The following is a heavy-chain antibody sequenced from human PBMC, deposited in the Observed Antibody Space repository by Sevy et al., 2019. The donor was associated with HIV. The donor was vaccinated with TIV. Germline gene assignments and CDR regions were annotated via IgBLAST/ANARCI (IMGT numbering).Heavy chain of an antibody. CDR2: IKQGGSER. CDR1: GFTVSGNY. D-gene: IGHD6-13*01. CDR3: ARDTAAGFDY. J-gene: IGHJ4*02. Sequence: GGSLRLSCEASGFTVSGNYMAWVRQAPGRGLEWVANIKQGGSERNYVDSVMGRFSISRDNAKKSLYLQMNSLRAEDSAVYYCARDTAAGFDYWGQGTLVTVSS. V-gene: IGHV3-7*01.